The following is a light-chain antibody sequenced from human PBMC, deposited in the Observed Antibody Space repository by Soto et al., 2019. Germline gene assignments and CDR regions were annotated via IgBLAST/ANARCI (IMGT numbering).Light chain of an antibody. CDR1: SSDVGVYDY. J-gene: IGLJ1*01. CDR2: AVS. V-gene: IGLV2-14*01. CDR3: SSYTSESSYV. Sequence: LAQPASVSGSPGQSITISFTGTSSDVGVYDYVSGNQQHPGKSPQLMIYAVSNRPSGVSNRFSASKSGNTASLFISGLQAEDEADYYCSSYTSESSYVFGSGTKVTVL.